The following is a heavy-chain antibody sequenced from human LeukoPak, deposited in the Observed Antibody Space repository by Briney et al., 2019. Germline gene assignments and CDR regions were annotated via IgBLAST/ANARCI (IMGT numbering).Heavy chain of an antibody. CDR1: GGSISSYY. D-gene: IGHD6-19*01. V-gene: IGHV4-59*12. CDR3: ARAGYSSGWVDY. CDR2: IYYSGST. J-gene: IGHJ4*02. Sequence: SETLSLTCTVSGGSISSYYWSWIRQPPGKGLEWIGSIYYSGSTYYNPSLKSRVTISVDTSKNQFSLKLSSVTAADTAVYYCARAGYSSGWVDYWGQGTLVTVSS.